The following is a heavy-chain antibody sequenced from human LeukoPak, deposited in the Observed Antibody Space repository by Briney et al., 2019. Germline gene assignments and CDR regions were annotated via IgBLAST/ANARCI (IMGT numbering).Heavy chain of an antibody. CDR3: ARDYPPVAASAYGMDV. Sequence: PSETLSLTCTVSGGSFSSGGYYWSWIRQPPGKGLEWIGYIYHSGSTYYNPSLKSRVTISVDTSKNQFSLKLSSVTAADTAVYYCARDYPPVAASAYGMDVWGQGTTVTVSS. D-gene: IGHD2-15*01. CDR1: GGSFSSGGYY. CDR2: IYHSGST. J-gene: IGHJ6*02. V-gene: IGHV4-30-2*01.